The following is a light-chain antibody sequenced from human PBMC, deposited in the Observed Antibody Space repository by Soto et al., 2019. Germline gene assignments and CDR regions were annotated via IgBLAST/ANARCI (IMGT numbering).Light chain of an antibody. Sequence: QSVLTQPASVSGSPGQSITISCTGTSSDVGSYNFVSWYQQLPGKAPKLMIYEVSNRPSGVSNRFSGFKSGNTASLTISGLQAEDEADYYCSSYTTSPNYVFGSGTKVAVL. CDR1: SSDVGSYNF. J-gene: IGLJ1*01. V-gene: IGLV2-14*01. CDR2: EVS. CDR3: SSYTTSPNYV.